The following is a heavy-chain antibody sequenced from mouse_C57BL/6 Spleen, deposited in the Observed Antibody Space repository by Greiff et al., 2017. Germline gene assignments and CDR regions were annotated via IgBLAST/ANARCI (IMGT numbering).Heavy chain of an antibody. CDR3: ARERLQLRLPYFDY. CDR2: IDPANGNT. D-gene: IGHD3-2*02. Sequence: VQLQQSVAELVRPGASVKLSCTASGFNIKNTYMHWVKQRPEQGLEWIGRIDPANGNTEYAPKFQGKAPLTADTSSNTAYLQLSSLTSEYTAIYYYARERLQLRLPYFDYWGQGTTLTVSS. J-gene: IGHJ2*01. CDR1: GFNIKNTY. V-gene: IGHV14-3*01.